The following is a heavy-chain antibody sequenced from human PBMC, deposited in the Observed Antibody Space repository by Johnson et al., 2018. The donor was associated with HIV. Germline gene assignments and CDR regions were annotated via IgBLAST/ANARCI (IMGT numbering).Heavy chain of an antibody. Sequence: VQLVESGGGLLKPGGSLRLSRAAPGFTLFNAWMRRVRQSPGKGQVWVGRFYSTTHDGTTEYAAPLEGRFNISRDDSKNTLYLQMNSLKSEDTAVYYCTTDQVGRNYGGKYHIWGQGTMVTVSS. CDR1: GFTLFNAW. J-gene: IGHJ3*02. V-gene: IGHV3-15*01. CDR3: TTDQVGRNYGGKYHI. D-gene: IGHD1-7*01. CDR2: FYSTTHDGTT.